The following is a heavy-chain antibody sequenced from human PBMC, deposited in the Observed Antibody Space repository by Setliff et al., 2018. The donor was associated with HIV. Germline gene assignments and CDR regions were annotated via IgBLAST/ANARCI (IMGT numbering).Heavy chain of an antibody. J-gene: IGHJ5*02. Sequence: PSETLSLTCAVPGYSISSGYYWGWIRQPPGRGLEWLGNIYHSGSTYYNASLKSRVTISRDTSKNQFSLKLTSVTAADTAVYYCAREPGEYYDYRSGILRGGWFDPWGQGTLVTVSS. CDR1: GYSISSGYY. D-gene: IGHD3-3*01. V-gene: IGHV4-38-2*02. CDR3: AREPGEYYDYRSGILRGGWFDP. CDR2: IYHSGST.